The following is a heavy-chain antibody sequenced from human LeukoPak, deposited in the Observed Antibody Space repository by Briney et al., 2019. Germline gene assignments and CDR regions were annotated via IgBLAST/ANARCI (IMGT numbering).Heavy chain of an antibody. CDR1: GYTFTSYY. CDR3: ARALPHRRLMDTTMEQHWFDP. V-gene: IGHV1-46*01. CDR2: INPSGGST. D-gene: IGHD5-18*01. Sequence: GASVKVSCKASGYTFTSYYMHWVRQAPGQGLEWMGIINPSGGSTRYAQKFQGRVTMTRDMSTSTVYMELSSLRSEDTAVYYCARALPHRRLMDTTMEQHWFDPWGQGTLVTVSS. J-gene: IGHJ5*02.